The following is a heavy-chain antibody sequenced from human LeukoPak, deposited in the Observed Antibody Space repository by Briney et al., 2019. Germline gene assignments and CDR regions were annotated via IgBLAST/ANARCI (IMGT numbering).Heavy chain of an antibody. CDR3: AKDLLLWFGESS. V-gene: IGHV3-23*01. CDR1: GFTFSSYA. J-gene: IGHJ5*02. D-gene: IGHD3-10*01. CDR2: ISGSGGST. Sequence: PGGSLRLSCAASGFTFSSYAMSWVRQAPGKGLEWVSAISGSGGSTYYADFVKGRFTISRDNSKNTLYLQMNSLRAEDTAVYYCAKDLLLWFGESSWGQGTLVTVSS.